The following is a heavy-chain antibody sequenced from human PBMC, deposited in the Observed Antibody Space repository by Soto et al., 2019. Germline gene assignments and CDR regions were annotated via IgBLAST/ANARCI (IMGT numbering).Heavy chain of an antibody. Sequence: QVQLQESGPGLVKPSQTLSLTCTVSGGSISSGGYYWSWIRQHPGKGLEWIGYIYYSGSTYYNPSLKSRVTIXXDXSXXQFSLKLSSVTAADTAVYYCARDQGSIAAAGTYDYWGQGTLVTVSS. D-gene: IGHD6-13*01. V-gene: IGHV4-31*03. CDR1: GGSISSGGYY. CDR2: IYYSGST. CDR3: ARDQGSIAAAGTYDY. J-gene: IGHJ4*02.